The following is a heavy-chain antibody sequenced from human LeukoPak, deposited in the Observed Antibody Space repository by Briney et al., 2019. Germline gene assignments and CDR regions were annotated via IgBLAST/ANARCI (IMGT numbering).Heavy chain of an antibody. CDR2: ISADGAGR. J-gene: IGHJ4*02. Sequence: PGGSLRLSCAASGFTFSTYAMSWVRQAPGKGLEWVSSISADGAGRYYADSVKGRFIISRDNSRNTLYMQMISLRAEDTAVYYCAKDSARSRIAAAGYFDYWGQGTLVTVSS. D-gene: IGHD6-13*01. CDR3: AKDSARSRIAAAGYFDY. V-gene: IGHV3-23*01. CDR1: GFTFSTYA.